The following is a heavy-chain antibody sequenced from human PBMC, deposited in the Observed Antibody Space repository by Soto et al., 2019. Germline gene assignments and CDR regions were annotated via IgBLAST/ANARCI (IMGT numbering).Heavy chain of an antibody. CDR1: GLTFSSNW. D-gene: IGHD5-18*01. Sequence: GGSLRLSCAASGLTFSSNWMHWVRQAPGKGLMWVSGINTDGSNTAYADSVKGRFTISRDNAKNTLYLQMNSLRAEDTAVYYCTTTGYMYGYDYWGQGALVTVSS. CDR3: TTTGYMYGYDY. CDR2: INTDGSNT. V-gene: IGHV3-74*01. J-gene: IGHJ4*02.